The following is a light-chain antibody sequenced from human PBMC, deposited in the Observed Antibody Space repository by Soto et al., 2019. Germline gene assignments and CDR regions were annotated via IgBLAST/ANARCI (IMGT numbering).Light chain of an antibody. V-gene: IGKV1-5*01. J-gene: IGKJ1*01. CDR3: QQYNSMWT. Sequence: DIQMPQSPSTLSASVGDRVTITCRASQSISSWLAWYQQKPGKAPKLLIYDASSLESGVPSRFSGSGSGTEFTLPLSSLQPDDFATYYCQQYNSMWTFGQGTKVEIK. CDR1: QSISSW. CDR2: DAS.